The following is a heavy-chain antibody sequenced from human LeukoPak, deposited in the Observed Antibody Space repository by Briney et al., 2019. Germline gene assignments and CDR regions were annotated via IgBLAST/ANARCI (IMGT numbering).Heavy chain of an antibody. D-gene: IGHD1-7*01. Sequence: PGGSLRLSCAASGFTFSSYGMHWVRQAPGKGLEWVAVISYDGSNKYYADSVKGRFTISRDNSKNTLYLQMNSLRAEDTAVYYCANWNYGYYFDYWGQGTPVTVSS. CDR2: ISYDGSNK. CDR1: GFTFSSYG. V-gene: IGHV3-30*18. CDR3: ANWNYGYYFDY. J-gene: IGHJ4*02.